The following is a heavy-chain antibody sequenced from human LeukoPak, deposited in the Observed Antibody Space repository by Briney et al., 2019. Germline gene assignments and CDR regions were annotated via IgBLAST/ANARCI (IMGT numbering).Heavy chain of an antibody. CDR3: AKGSSGYYYYYYMDV. V-gene: IGHV3-23*01. CDR2: ISTSGTP. CDR1: GFTFSKFA. J-gene: IGHJ6*03. Sequence: GGSLRLSCAGAGFTFSKFAMSWVRQAPGKGLEWVSLISTSGTPHYADSVKGRFTISRDNSKNTLYLQMNSLRAEDTAVYYCAKGSSGYYYYYYMDVWGKGTTVTVSS.